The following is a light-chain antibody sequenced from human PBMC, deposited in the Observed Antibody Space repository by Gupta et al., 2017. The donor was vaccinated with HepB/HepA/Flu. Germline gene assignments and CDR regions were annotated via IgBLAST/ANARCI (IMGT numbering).Light chain of an antibody. CDR2: WAS. V-gene: IGKV4-1*01. CDR3: HQYYSTPWT. J-gene: IGKJ1*01. CDR1: QSLMYSSKSKNY. Sequence: DIVITQSPDSLTVPLGERATINCKSSQSLMYSSKSKNYLAWYQQKSGQPPKLLIYWASTRESGVPDRFSGSGSATDFTLTISSRQAEDVAVYFCHQYYSTPWTFGQGTKVEIK.